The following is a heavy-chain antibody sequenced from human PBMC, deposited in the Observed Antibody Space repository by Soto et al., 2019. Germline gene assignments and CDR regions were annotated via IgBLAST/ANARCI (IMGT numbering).Heavy chain of an antibody. CDR1: GFTFNYYT. V-gene: IGHV3-21*01. J-gene: IGHJ4*02. CDR2: ISSASDNI. Sequence: EVQLEESGGGLVRPGASLRLSCAASGFTFNYYTMIWVRQAPGQGLEWVSSISSASDNIHYADSVKGRFTISRENAKNSVYLQMNRLRDEDTAVYYCARHITTVTTERIDFWGQGTLVTVSS. D-gene: IGHD4-17*01. CDR3: ARHITTVTTERIDF.